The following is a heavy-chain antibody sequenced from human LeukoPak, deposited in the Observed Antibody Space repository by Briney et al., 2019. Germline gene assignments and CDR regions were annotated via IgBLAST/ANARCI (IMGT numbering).Heavy chain of an antibody. CDR1: GGSFGGYY. D-gene: IGHD6-19*01. Sequence: KPSETLSLTCAVYGGSFGGYYWSWIRQPPGKGLEWIGEINHRGSTNYNPSLKSRVTISVDTSKNQFSLKLSSVTAADTAVYYCARVPWAVAGTTRPAYYYYGMDVWGKGTTVTVSS. V-gene: IGHV4-34*01. CDR3: ARVPWAVAGTTRPAYYYYGMDV. CDR2: INHRGST. J-gene: IGHJ6*04.